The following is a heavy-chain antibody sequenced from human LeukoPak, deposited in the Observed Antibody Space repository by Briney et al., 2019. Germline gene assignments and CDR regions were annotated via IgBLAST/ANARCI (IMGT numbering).Heavy chain of an antibody. CDR2: IYSGGNT. CDR3: ARCFGDYVAFDI. V-gene: IGHV3-66*01. Sequence: GGSLRLSCAASGFTVSSNYMSWVRQAPGKGLEWVSVIYSGGNTYYADSVKGRFTISRDNSKNTLYLQMNSLRAEDTAVYYCARCFGDYVAFDIWGQGTMVTVSS. J-gene: IGHJ3*02. D-gene: IGHD4-17*01. CDR1: GFTVSSNY.